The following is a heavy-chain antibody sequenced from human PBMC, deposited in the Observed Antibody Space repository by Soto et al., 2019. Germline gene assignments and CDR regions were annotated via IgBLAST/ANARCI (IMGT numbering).Heavy chain of an antibody. D-gene: IGHD2-15*01. J-gene: IGHJ4*02. CDR3: ARTASGGYYFVY. V-gene: IGHV4-31*03. CDR1: GDFISSGGYY. CDR2: IYSSGTT. Sequence: QVQLQESGPGLVKPSQTLSLTCTVSGDFISSGGYYWSWIHQLPGKGLEWIGYIYSSGTTYYNPSLKCRITISLDTSKNQFSLNLSSVTAADTAVYSCARTASGGYYFVYWGQGTLVTVFS.